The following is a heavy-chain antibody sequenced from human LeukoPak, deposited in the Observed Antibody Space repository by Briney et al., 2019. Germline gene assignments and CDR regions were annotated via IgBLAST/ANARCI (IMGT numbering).Heavy chain of an antibody. J-gene: IGHJ5*02. CDR1: GFTFSSYS. CDR3: ARGGGSYSDWLDP. CDR2: ISSSSSTI. V-gene: IGHV3-48*01. D-gene: IGHD1-26*01. Sequence: GGSLRLSCAASGFTFSSYSMNWVRQAPGKGLEWVSYISSSSSTIYYSDSVKGRFTISRDNAKNSLYLQMNSLRAEDTAVYYCARGGGSYSDWLDPWGQGTLVTVSS.